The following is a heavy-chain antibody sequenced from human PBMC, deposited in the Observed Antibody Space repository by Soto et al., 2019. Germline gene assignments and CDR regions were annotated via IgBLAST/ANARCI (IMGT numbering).Heavy chain of an antibody. CDR1: GGTFSSYR. CDR3: VRDSGAKLSSS. Sequence: SVKVSCKASGGTFSSYRINWVRQAPGQGLEWVGGIVPIYRTADYAQKFQGRVTITADESARTSYMELRSLKSQDTAVYYCVRDSGAKLSSSWGKGTLVTVSS. D-gene: IGHD6-13*01. V-gene: IGHV1-69*13. CDR2: IVPIYRTA. J-gene: IGHJ4*02.